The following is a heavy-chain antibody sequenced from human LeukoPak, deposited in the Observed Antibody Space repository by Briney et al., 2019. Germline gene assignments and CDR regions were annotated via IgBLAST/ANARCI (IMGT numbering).Heavy chain of an antibody. Sequence: KPGVSLRLSCAASGFTFSDYYMSWIRQAPGKGLEWVSYISSSGSTIYYADSVKGRFTISRDNAKNPLYLQMNSLRAEDTAVYYCATSYSYGQPEFDYWGQGTLVTVSS. J-gene: IGHJ4*02. CDR2: ISSSGSTI. CDR1: GFTFSDYY. V-gene: IGHV3-11*01. D-gene: IGHD5-18*01. CDR3: ATSYSYGQPEFDY.